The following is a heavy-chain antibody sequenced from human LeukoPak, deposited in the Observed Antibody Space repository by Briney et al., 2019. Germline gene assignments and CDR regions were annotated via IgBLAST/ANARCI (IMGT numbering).Heavy chain of an antibody. Sequence: ASVKVSCKASGYTLTSYAMNWVRQAPGQGLEWMGWINTNTGNPTYAQGFTGRFVFSLDTSVSTAYLQISSLKAEDTAVYYCARELIAAPGDYYYYYYGMDVWGQGTTVTVSS. CDR3: ARELIAAPGDYYYYYYGMDV. J-gene: IGHJ6*02. CDR2: INTNTGNP. CDR1: GYTLTSYA. D-gene: IGHD6-6*01. V-gene: IGHV7-4-1*02.